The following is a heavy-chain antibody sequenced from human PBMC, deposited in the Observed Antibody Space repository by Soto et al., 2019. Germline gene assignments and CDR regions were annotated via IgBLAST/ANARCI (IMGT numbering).Heavy chain of an antibody. V-gene: IGHV3-30*18. CDR3: AKDSAPYGDHRIWGDYFHH. D-gene: IGHD4-17*01. Sequence: QVQLVESGGGVVQPGRSLRLSCAASGFTFSSFGTHWVRQAPGKGLEWVAVISYDARNKYYADSVKGRFTISRDNSKNPLYLDMNSLRAEDTAMYYCAKDSAPYGDHRIWGDYFHHWGQGTMVTVSS. J-gene: IGHJ4*02. CDR2: ISYDARNK. CDR1: GFTFSSFG.